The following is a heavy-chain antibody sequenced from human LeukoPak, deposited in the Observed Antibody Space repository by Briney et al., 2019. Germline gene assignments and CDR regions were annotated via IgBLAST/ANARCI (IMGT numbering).Heavy chain of an antibody. Sequence: GGSLRLSCAASGFIFSDYYMGWIRQAPGRGLEWISYITDNGYKIYYTDSVKGRFTISRDNAKNSLYLQMNSLRAEDTAVYYCARIYSSSSSRGAFDIWGQGTMVTVSS. CDR2: ITDNGYKI. D-gene: IGHD6-6*01. CDR3: ARIYSSSSSRGAFDI. J-gene: IGHJ3*02. V-gene: IGHV3-11*04. CDR1: GFIFSDYY.